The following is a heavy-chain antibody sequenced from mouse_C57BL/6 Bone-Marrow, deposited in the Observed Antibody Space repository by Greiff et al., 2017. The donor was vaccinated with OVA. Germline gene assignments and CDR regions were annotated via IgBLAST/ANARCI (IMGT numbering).Heavy chain of an antibody. V-gene: IGHV1-64*01. J-gene: IGHJ2*01. CDR1: GYTFTSYW. CDR3: AREVTTGGDY. Sequence: VQLQQPGAELVKPGASVKLSCKASGYTFTSYWMHWVKQRPGQGLEWIGKMKPKRGSRKENEKVKSKATLTVDKSSSTAYMQLSSLTSEDSAVDYCAREVTTGGDYWGQGTTLTVSS. D-gene: IGHD2-2*01. CDR2: MKPKRGSR.